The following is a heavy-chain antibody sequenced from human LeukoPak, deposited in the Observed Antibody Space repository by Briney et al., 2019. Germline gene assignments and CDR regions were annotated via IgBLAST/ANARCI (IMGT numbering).Heavy chain of an antibody. CDR3: ARDRITVTRDYYYYYGMDV. Sequence: PSEALSLTCAVYGGSFSGYYWSWIRQPPGKGLEWIGYIYYSGSTYYNPSLKSRVTISVDTSKNQFSLKLSSVTAADTAVYYCARDRITVTRDYYYYYGMDVWGQGTTVTVSS. J-gene: IGHJ6*02. V-gene: IGHV4-30-4*08. CDR1: GGSFSGYY. CDR2: IYYSGST. D-gene: IGHD4-17*01.